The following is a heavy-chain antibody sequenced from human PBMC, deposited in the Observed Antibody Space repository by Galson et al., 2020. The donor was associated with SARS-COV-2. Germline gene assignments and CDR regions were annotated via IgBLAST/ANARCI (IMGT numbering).Heavy chain of an antibody. Sequence: GESLKISCAASGFTFSSYGMHWVRQAPGKGLEWVAVISYDGSNKYYADSVKGRFTISRDNSKNTLYLQMNSLRAEDTAVYYCAMDGPLDYGDPWQYYYYGMDVWCQGTTVTVSS. CDR2: ISYDGSNK. V-gene: IGHV3-30*03. CDR3: AMDGPLDYGDPWQYYYYGMDV. J-gene: IGHJ6*02. CDR1: GFTFSSYG. D-gene: IGHD4-17*01.